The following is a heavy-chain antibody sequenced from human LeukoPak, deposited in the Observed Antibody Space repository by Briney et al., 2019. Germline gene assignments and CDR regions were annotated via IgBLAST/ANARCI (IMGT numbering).Heavy chain of an antibody. V-gene: IGHV3-7*01. Sequence: GGSLRLSCAASGFTFSSSWMTWVRQAPGKGLEWVASIREDGSEKTSVDSVKGRFTISRDNAKNSLYLQMDSLRAEDTAVYYCAELGITMIGGVWGKGTTVTISS. CDR2: IREDGSEK. CDR1: GFTFSSSW. D-gene: IGHD3-10*02. J-gene: IGHJ6*04. CDR3: AELGITMIGGV.